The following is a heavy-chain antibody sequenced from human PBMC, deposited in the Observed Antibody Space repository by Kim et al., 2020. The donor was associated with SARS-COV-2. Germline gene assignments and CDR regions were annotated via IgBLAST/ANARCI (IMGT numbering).Heavy chain of an antibody. Sequence: SETLSLTCAVYGGSFSGYYWSWIGQPPGKGLEWIGESNHSGSTNYNPSLKSRVTISVDTSKNQFSLKLSSVTAADTAVYYWARGTRQWLVRGPYYYYMDGWGKGTTDTASS. CDR1: GGSFSGYY. CDR2: SNHSGST. V-gene: IGHV4-34*01. D-gene: IGHD6-19*01. CDR3: ARGTRQWLVRGPYYYYMDG. J-gene: IGHJ6*03.